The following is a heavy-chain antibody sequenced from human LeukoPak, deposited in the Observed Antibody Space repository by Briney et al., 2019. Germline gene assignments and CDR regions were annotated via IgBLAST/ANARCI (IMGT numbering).Heavy chain of an antibody. CDR1: GYTFTSYA. D-gene: IGHD2-15*01. J-gene: IGHJ1*01. Sequence: ASVKVSCKASGYTFTSYAMNWVRQAPGQGLEWMGWINTNTGNPTYAQGFTGRFVFSLDTSVSTAYLQISSLKAEDTAVYYCARVQDCSGGSCYLEYFQHWGQGTLVTVSS. CDR2: INTNTGNP. V-gene: IGHV7-4-1*02. CDR3: ARVQDCSGGSCYLEYFQH.